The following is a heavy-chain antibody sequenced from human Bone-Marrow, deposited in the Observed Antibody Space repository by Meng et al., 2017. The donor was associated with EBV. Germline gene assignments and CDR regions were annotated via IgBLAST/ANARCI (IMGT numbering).Heavy chain of an antibody. CDR2: ISYDGSNK. CDR3: ASGAQYSSYNWFDP. D-gene: IGHD2-21*01. J-gene: IGHJ5*02. Sequence: QVQLVESGXGVVQPGRSXRLSCAASGFTFSSYAMHWVRQAPGKGLEWVAVISYDGSNKYYADSVKGRFTISRDNSKNTLYLQMNSLRAEDTAVYYCASGAQYSSYNWFDPWGQGTLVIVSS. V-gene: IGHV3-30-3*01. CDR1: GFTFSSYA.